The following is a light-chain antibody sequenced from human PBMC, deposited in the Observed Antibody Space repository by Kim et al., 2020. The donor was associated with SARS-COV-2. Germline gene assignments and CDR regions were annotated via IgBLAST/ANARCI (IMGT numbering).Light chain of an antibody. CDR2: QDS. J-gene: IGLJ2*01. V-gene: IGLV3-1*01. Sequence: VSPGQTASITCSGDKLGHKYACWYQQKPGQSPVLVIYQDSKRPAGIPERFSGSNSGNTATLTISGTQAMDEADYFCQAWDSSIVVFGGGTKLTVL. CDR1: KLGHKY. CDR3: QAWDSSIVV.